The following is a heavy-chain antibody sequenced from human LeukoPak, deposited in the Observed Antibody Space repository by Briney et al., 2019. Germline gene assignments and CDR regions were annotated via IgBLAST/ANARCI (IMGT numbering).Heavy chain of an antibody. CDR3: ARDHVSPDGYNYYFDY. D-gene: IGHD5-24*01. Sequence: ASVKVSCKASGYTFTSYDINWVRQATGQGLEWMGWMNPNSGNTGYAQRFQGRVTMTRNTSISTAYMELSSLRSEDTAVYYCARDHVSPDGYNYYFDYWGQGTLVTVSS. CDR1: GYTFTSYD. V-gene: IGHV1-8*01. CDR2: MNPNSGNT. J-gene: IGHJ4*02.